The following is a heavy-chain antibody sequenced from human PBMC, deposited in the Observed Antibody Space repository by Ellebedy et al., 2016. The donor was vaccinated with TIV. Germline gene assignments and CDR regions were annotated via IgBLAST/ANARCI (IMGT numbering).Heavy chain of an antibody. CDR3: VRDGHRDWYFSL. V-gene: IGHV3-53*04. CDR2: IYSGGST. CDR1: GFTVSSNY. Sequence: PGGSLRLSCAASGFTVSSNYMSWVRQAPGKGLEWVSIIYSGGSTYYADSVRDRFTIPRHNSKNTLYLQMNSLGPEDTAVYYGVRDGHRDWYFSLWGRGILVTVSS. J-gene: IGHJ2*01.